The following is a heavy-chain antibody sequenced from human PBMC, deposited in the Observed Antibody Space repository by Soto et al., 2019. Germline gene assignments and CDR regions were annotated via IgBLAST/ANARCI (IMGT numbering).Heavy chain of an antibody. V-gene: IGHV3-30-3*01. CDR2: ISYDGNNK. J-gene: IGHJ4*02. CDR1: GFSFGSYA. D-gene: IGHD2-15*01. CDR3: ASPNPSLLLPRGSGAACPFGY. Sequence: QVQLVESGGGVVQPGWSLRLSCAASGFSFGSYALHWVRQAPGKGLEWVAVISYDGNNKYYSDSLRGRFTISRDNSKDTLYLQMNTLRPEDTAVYYCASPNPSLLLPRGSGAACPFGYWGQGTLVTVSS.